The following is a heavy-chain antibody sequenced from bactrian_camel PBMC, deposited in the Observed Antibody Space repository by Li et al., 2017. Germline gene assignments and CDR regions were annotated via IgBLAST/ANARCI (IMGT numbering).Heavy chain of an antibody. Sequence: HVQLVESGGGSVQAGGSLRLSCVASGYTYRDYCMAWFQEAPGKQRTGVAAIDTSGRTNYADSVKGRFTISRDNDGNTLFLQMNSLKIEDTAVYSCAAYGCRGVVKQTYWGQGTQVTVS. CDR3: AAYGCRGVVKQTY. J-gene: IGHJ4*01. V-gene: IGHV3S53*01. D-gene: IGHD5*01. CDR2: IDTSGRT. CDR1: GYTYRDYC.